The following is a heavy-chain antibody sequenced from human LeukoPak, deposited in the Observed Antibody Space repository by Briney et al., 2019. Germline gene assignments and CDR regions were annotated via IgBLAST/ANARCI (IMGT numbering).Heavy chain of an antibody. CDR2: ISAYNGNT. J-gene: IGHJ4*02. Sequence: ASVKVSCKASGYTFTSYGISWVRQAPGQGLEWMGWISAYNGNTNYAQELQGRVTMTTDASTSTAYMELRSLRSDDTAVYYCARDRGPYGSGSYGDYWGQGTLVTVSS. CDR3: ARDRGPYGSGSYGDY. V-gene: IGHV1-18*01. CDR1: GYTFTSYG. D-gene: IGHD3-10*01.